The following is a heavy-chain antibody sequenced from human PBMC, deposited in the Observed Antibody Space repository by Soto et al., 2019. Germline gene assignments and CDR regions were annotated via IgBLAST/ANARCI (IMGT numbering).Heavy chain of an antibody. Sequence: EVQLLESGGGLVQPGGSLRLSCAASGFTFSNYGMTWVRQAPGKGLEWVSGMSRDGGVTDYTDSVKGRFTISRDISKNTLYLQMNSPRAEDTDVYYCAKIDKFNPQSSGCANRFHYWGQGTLVTGAS. J-gene: IGHJ4*02. CDR1: GFTFSNYG. D-gene: IGHD6-19*01. CDR2: MSRDGGVT. CDR3: AKIDKFNPQSSGCANRFHY. V-gene: IGHV3-23*01.